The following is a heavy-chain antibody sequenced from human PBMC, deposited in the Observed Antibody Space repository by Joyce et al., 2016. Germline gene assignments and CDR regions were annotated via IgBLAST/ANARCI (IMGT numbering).Heavy chain of an antibody. Sequence: QVQLQESGPGLVKPSQTLSLTCSVSGGSISSGDYYWSWIRQPPGKGLEWIGYIYYNGRTYYNLSLKSRITMSVDTSKNQFSLKLSSVTAADTAVYYCARVTWFGDKGFDYWGQGTLVTVSS. D-gene: IGHD3-10*01. J-gene: IGHJ4*02. CDR3: ARVTWFGDKGFDY. CDR1: GGSISSGDYY. V-gene: IGHV4-30-4*01. CDR2: IYYNGRT.